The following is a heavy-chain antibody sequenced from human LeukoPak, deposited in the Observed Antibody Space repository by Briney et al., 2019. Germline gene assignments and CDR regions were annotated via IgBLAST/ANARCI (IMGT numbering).Heavy chain of an antibody. D-gene: IGHD3-3*01. CDR1: GFTFSSDA. V-gene: IGHV3-23*01. CDR2: ISSSGGST. J-gene: IGHJ4*02. Sequence: GGSLRLSCAASGFTFSSDAMRWVRQAPGKGLEWVSAISSSGGSTYYADSVRGRFIISRDNSKNTLYLQMNSLRAEDTAVYYCAKDGGWGITISFDYWGQGTLVTVSS. CDR3: AKDGGWGITISFDY.